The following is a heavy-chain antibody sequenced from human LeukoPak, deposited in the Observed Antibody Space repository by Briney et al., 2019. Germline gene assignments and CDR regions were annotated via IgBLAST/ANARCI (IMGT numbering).Heavy chain of an antibody. CDR1: GGTFSSYA. CDR2: IIPILGIA. Sequence: SVKVSCKASGGTFSSYAISWVRQAPGQGLEWMGRIIPILGIANYAQKFQGRVTITADKSTSTAYMELSSLRSEDTAVYYCARGRGYYYDSSGGGLDYWGQGTLVTVSS. CDR3: ARGRGYYYDSSGGGLDY. D-gene: IGHD3-22*01. J-gene: IGHJ4*02. V-gene: IGHV1-69*04.